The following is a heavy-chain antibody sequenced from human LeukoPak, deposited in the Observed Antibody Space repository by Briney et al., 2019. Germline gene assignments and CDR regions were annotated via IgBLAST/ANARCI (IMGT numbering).Heavy chain of an antibody. V-gene: IGHV6-1*01. D-gene: IGHD6-13*01. J-gene: IGHJ5*02. CDR1: GDSVSSNSAA. CDR3: ASTAYSSSWYHGFDP. Sequence: SQTLSLTCALSGDSVSSNSAASNWIRHSPSRGLEWLGWTYYRSKWYNDYAVSVKSRITINPDTSKNQFSLQLNSVTPEGTAVYYCASTAYSSSWYHGFDPWGQGTLVTVSS. CDR2: TYYRSKWYN.